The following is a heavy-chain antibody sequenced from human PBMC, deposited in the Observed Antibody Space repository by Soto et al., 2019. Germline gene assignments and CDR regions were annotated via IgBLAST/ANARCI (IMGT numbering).Heavy chain of an antibody. CDR3: ARAFGYGGNSGIDY. CDR2: IYHSGTT. D-gene: IGHD4-17*01. Sequence: PSETLSLTCAVSGDSISSGYYWAWIRQPPRKGLEWVASIYHSGTTYYNPSLTSRVTISVDTSKNQFSLKLSSVTAADTAVYYCARAFGYGGNSGIDYWGQGTLVTVSS. CDR1: GDSISSGYY. V-gene: IGHV4-38-2*01. J-gene: IGHJ4*02.